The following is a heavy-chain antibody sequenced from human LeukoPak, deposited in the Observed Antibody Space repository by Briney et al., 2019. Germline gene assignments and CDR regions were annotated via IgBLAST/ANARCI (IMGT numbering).Heavy chain of an antibody. Sequence: SVKVSCKASGGTFSSYAISWVRQAPGQGLEWMGGIIPIFGTANYAQKFRGRVTITTDESTSTAYMELSSLRSEDTAVYYCARSSTVKYYYYYYYMDVWGKGTTVTVSS. D-gene: IGHD4-11*01. J-gene: IGHJ6*03. CDR3: ARSSTVKYYYYYYYMDV. V-gene: IGHV1-69*05. CDR2: IIPIFGTA. CDR1: GGTFSSYA.